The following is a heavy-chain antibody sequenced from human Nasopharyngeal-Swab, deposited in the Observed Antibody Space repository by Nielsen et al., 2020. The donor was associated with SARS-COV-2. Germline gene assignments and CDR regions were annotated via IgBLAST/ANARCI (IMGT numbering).Heavy chain of an antibody. CDR3: AKVLSHYGDYGNDAFDI. D-gene: IGHD4-17*01. CDR1: GFTFSSYA. Sequence: GGSLRLSCAASGFTFSSYAMSWVRQAPGKGLEWVSAISGSGGSTYYADSVKGRFTISRDNSKNTLYLQMNSLRAEDTAVHYCAKVLSHYGDYGNDAFDIWGQGTMVTVSS. J-gene: IGHJ3*02. CDR2: ISGSGGST. V-gene: IGHV3-23*01.